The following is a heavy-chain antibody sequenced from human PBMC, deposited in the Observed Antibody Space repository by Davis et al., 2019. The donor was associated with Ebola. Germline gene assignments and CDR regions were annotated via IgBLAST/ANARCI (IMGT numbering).Heavy chain of an antibody. CDR1: GGSISSYY. D-gene: IGHD3-22*01. CDR2: IYYSGST. Sequence: MPSETLSLTCTVSGGSISSYYWSWIRQPPGKGLEWIGYIYYSGSTNYNPSLKSRVTIPVDTSKNQFSLKLSSVTAADTAVYYCAREAWYYYDSSGYYPRWFDPWGQGTLVTVSS. CDR3: AREAWYYYDSSGYYPRWFDP. J-gene: IGHJ5*02. V-gene: IGHV4-59*01.